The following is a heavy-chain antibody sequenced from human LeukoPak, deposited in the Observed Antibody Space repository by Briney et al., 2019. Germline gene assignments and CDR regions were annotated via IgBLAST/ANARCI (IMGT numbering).Heavy chain of an antibody. Sequence: GGSLRLSCAASGFTFGSYAMGWVRRAPEKGLEWVSAISSSGASKYYADSVKGRFTISRDNAKNTLYLQMNSLRAEDTAVYYCARRKLYSAYDPIDYWGQGTLVTVS. V-gene: IGHV3-23*01. CDR2: ISSSGASK. D-gene: IGHD5-12*01. CDR3: ARRKLYSAYDPIDY. J-gene: IGHJ4*02. CDR1: GFTFGSYA.